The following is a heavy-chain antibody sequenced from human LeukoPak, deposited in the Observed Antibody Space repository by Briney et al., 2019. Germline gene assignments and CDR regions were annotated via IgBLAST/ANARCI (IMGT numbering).Heavy chain of an antibody. CDR3: ARDLQVLRFLEWSQPFDY. Sequence: AASVTVSCTASGYTFTSYGISWVRQAPGQGLEWMGWISAYNGNTNYAQKLQGRVTMTTDTSTSTAYMELRSLRSDDTAVYYCARDLQVLRFLEWSQPFDYWGQGTLVTVSS. CDR2: ISAYNGNT. V-gene: IGHV1-18*01. J-gene: IGHJ4*02. CDR1: GYTFTSYG. D-gene: IGHD3-3*01.